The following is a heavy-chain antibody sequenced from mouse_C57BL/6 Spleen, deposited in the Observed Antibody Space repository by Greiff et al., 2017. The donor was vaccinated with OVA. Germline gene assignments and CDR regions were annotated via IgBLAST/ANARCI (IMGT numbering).Heavy chain of an antibody. CDR3: ARDANWDWYFDV. V-gene: IGHV5-4*01. CDR2: ISDGGSYT. D-gene: IGHD4-1*01. Sequence: DVKLVESGGGLVKPGGSLKLSCAASGFTFSSYAMSWVRQTPEKRLEWVATISDGGSYTYYPDNVKGRFTISRDNAKNNLYLQMSHLKSEDTAMYYCARDANWDWYFDVWGTGTTVTVSS. J-gene: IGHJ1*03. CDR1: GFTFSSYA.